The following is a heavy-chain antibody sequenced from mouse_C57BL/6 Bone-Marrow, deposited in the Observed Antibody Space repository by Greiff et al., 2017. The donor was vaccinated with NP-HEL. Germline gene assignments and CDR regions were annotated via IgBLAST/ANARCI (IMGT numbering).Heavy chain of an antibody. CDR1: GYTFTSYW. CDR2: IHPSDSDT. CDR3: AIRGTTVVGFDY. D-gene: IGHD1-1*01. V-gene: IGHV1-74*01. J-gene: IGHJ2*01. Sequence: QVQLQQPGAELVKPGASVKVSCKASGYTFTSYWMHWVKQRPGQGLEWIGRIHPSDSDTNYNQKFTGKATLPVDKSSSTAYKQLSILTAEDSAVYYCAIRGTTVVGFDYWGQGTTLTVSS.